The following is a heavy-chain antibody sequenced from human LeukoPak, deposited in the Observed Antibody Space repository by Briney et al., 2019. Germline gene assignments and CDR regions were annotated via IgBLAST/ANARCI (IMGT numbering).Heavy chain of an antibody. J-gene: IGHJ3*01. V-gene: IGHV1-69*04. CDR3: ARDDGPAGDFPFDV. D-gene: IGHD2-21*01. CDR1: GDTFSNYA. Sequence: ASVKVSCKASGDTFSNYAFSWVRQAPGQGLEWMGRIAPILDNISYGQRFQDRVTITAANSTNTIYLELTSLRSEDTAVYFCARDDGPAGDFPFDVWGQGTMLTVAS. CDR2: IAPILDNI.